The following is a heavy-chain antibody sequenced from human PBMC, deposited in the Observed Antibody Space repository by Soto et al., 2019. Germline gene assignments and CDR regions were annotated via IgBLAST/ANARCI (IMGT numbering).Heavy chain of an antibody. V-gene: IGHV1-18*01. J-gene: IGHJ4*02. CDR2: ISPHNRNT. CDR1: GYTFGHFY. CDR3: ARDEGGYDILTGYCKADHFVR. D-gene: IGHD3-9*01. Sequence: QVQLVQSGAEVKRPGDSVKVSCQASGYTFGHFYITWVRQAPAQGLEWMGAISPHNRNTNYAEKFRGRVTMTAVTATTTAYMDLRGLRSDDTAVYYCARDEGGYDILTGYCKADHFVRWGQGALVTVSS.